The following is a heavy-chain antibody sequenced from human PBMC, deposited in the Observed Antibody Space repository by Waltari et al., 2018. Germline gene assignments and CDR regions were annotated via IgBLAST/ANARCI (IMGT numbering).Heavy chain of an antibody. CDR2: IKQSGLT. CDR1: GGSFSAYY. CDR3: AGGTASAWELGHS. D-gene: IGHD1-26*01. V-gene: IGHV4-34*01. Sequence: QVQLHPGGAGLLKPSETLSLTCVVYGGSFSAYYWSWIRQPPGKGLEWLGEIKQSGLTNYNPSVKSRATMSLDTSKNQFSLKLSSLTAADTAVYYCAGGTASAWELGHSWGQGTLVTVSS. J-gene: IGHJ4*02.